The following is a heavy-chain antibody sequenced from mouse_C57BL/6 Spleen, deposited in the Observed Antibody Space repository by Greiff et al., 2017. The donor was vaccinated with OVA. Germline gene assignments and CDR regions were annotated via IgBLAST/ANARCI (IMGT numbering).Heavy chain of an antibody. J-gene: IGHJ1*03. D-gene: IGHD1-1*01. CDR3: ARAILRYERYFDV. V-gene: IGHV1-69*01. CDR2: IDPSDSYT. CDR1: GYTFTSYW. Sequence: VQLQQPGAELVMPGASVKLSCKASGYTFTSYWMHWVKQRPGQGLEWIGEIDPSDSYTNYNQKFKGKSTLTVDKSSSTAYMQLSSLTSEDSAVYYCARAILRYERYFDVWGTGTTVTVSS.